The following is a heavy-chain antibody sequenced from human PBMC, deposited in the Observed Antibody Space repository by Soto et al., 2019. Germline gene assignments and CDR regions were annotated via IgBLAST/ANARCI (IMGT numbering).Heavy chain of an antibody. V-gene: IGHV6-1*01. J-gene: IGHJ6*02. Sequence: SQTLWVTFLMSRDTVSSNTASCICIRHSPSRGLEWLGRTYYRSKCYNDYAVSVKSRITINQDTSKKQFSLHLDSVIPEDTAVYSCEGVGSFRGMDVWGQGTTVTVSS. CDR3: EGVGSFRGMDV. D-gene: IGHD3-10*01. CDR2: TYYRSKCYN. CDR1: RDTVSSNTAS.